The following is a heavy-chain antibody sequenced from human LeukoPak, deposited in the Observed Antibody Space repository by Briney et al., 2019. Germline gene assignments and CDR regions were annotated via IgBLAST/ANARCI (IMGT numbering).Heavy chain of an antibody. CDR1: GYTFTGYY. Sequence: ASVKVSCKASGYTFTGYYMHWVQQAPGQGLEWMGWINPNSGGTNYAQKFQGWVTMTRDTSISTAYMELSRLRSDDTAVYYCARASSSSWWGDWFDPWGQGTLVTVSS. D-gene: IGHD6-13*01. V-gene: IGHV1-2*04. CDR2: INPNSGGT. CDR3: ARASSSSWWGDWFDP. J-gene: IGHJ5*02.